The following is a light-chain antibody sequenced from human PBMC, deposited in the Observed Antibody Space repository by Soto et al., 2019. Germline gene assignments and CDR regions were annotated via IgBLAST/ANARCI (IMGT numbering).Light chain of an antibody. CDR2: DAS. CDR1: QSISSW. J-gene: IGKJ3*01. Sequence: DIQMTQSPSTLSASVGDRVTITCRARQSISSWLAWYQQKPGKAPKLLIYDASSLESGVPSRFSGSGSGTEFTLTISSLQPDDFATDYCQQYNSYPFTFGPGTKVDI. CDR3: QQYNSYPFT. V-gene: IGKV1-5*01.